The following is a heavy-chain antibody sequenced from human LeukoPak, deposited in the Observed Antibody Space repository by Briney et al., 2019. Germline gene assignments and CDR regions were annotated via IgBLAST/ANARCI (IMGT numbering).Heavy chain of an antibody. Sequence: GESLKISCKGSGYSFTTYWIAWVRQMPGKGLEWMGIIYPGDSDTRYSPSFQGQVTISADKSISTAFLQWSSLKASDTAMYYCARQQVAYYYYYGMDVWGKGATVTVSS. CDR2: IYPGDSDT. CDR1: GYSFTTYW. J-gene: IGHJ6*04. V-gene: IGHV5-51*01. D-gene: IGHD2-15*01. CDR3: ARQQVAYYYYYGMDV.